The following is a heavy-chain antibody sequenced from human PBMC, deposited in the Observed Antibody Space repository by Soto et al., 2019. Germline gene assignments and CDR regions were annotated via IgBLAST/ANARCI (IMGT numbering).Heavy chain of an antibody. Sequence: QVQLVQSGAEVKKPGASVRVSCKASGYTFTSYDIYWVRQATGQGREWMGWMNTFSGNAVYTQKFQDRVTMTRDTSINTAYMEMSGLRSEDTAVYYCTRGQGNHWGQGSLVTVSS. CDR1: GYTFTSYD. V-gene: IGHV1-8*01. CDR2: MNTFSGNA. J-gene: IGHJ4*02. CDR3: TRGQGNH.